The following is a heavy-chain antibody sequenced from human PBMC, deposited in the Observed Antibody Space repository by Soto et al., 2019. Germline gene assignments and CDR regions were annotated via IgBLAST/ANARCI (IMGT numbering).Heavy chain of an antibody. CDR2: ISYVGSKK. CDR3: AKDQSGSSNPGAYGMDV. J-gene: IGHJ6*02. Sequence: GGSLRLSCAASGFTFSSYGMHWVRQAPGKGLEWVAVISYVGSKKYYADSVKGRFTISRDNSKNTLYLQMNSLRAEDTAVYYCAKDQSGSSNPGAYGMDVWGQGTTVTVSS. CDR1: GFTFSSYG. D-gene: IGHD4-4*01. V-gene: IGHV3-30*18.